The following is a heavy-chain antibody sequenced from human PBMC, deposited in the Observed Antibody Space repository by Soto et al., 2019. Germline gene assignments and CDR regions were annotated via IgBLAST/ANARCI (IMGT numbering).Heavy chain of an antibody. Sequence: ASVKVSCKASGYTFTSYGISWVRQAPGQGLEWMGWISAYNGNTNYAQKLQGRVTMTTDTSTSTAYMELRSLRSDDTAVYYCARDPKRLKYYYYYYMDVWGKGTTVTVSS. CDR3: ARDPKRLKYYYYYYMDV. V-gene: IGHV1-18*01. D-gene: IGHD1-1*01. CDR2: ISAYNGNT. J-gene: IGHJ6*03. CDR1: GYTFTSYG.